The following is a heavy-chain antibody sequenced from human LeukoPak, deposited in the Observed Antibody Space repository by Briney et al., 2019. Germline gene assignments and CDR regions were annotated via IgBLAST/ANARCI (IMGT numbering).Heavy chain of an antibody. CDR2: ISWNSGSI. V-gene: IGHV3-9*01. J-gene: IGHJ4*02. CDR3: AKDNDFWSGYLGGIDY. D-gene: IGHD3-3*01. CDR1: GFTFDDYA. Sequence: PGGSLRLSCAASGFTFDDYAMHWVRQAPGKGLEWVSGISWNSGSIGYADSVKGRFTISRDNAKNSLYLQMNSLRAEDTALYYCAKDNDFWSGYLGGIDYWGQGTLVTVSS.